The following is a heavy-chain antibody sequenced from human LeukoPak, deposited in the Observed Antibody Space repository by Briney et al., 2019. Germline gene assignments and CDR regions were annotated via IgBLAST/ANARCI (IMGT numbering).Heavy chain of an antibody. D-gene: IGHD3-10*01. CDR2: IWYDGSNK. J-gene: IGHJ4*02. CDR3: ARSSGLLWFGELSIFDY. CDR1: GFTFSSYG. Sequence: GGSLRLSCAASGFTFSSYGMHWVRQAPGKGLEWVADIWYDGSNKYYADSVKGRFTISRDNSKNTLYLQMNSLRAEDTAVYYCARSSGLLWFGELSIFDYWGQGTLVTVSS. V-gene: IGHV3-33*01.